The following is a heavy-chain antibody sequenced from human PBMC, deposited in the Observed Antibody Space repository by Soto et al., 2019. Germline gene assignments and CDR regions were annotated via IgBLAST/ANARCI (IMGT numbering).Heavy chain of an antibody. Sequence: QVHLVESGGGVVQPGRSLRLSCAASGFSFRNYAMHWVRQAPGKGLEWVALITYDGSNNYYADSLKGRFTISRDQSKGTLFLQMSSLRPEDTAVYYCVRERRGYIPDNWDQGTLVSVAS. CDR2: ITYDGSNN. CDR3: VRERRGYIPDN. D-gene: IGHD6-13*01. V-gene: IGHV3-30-3*01. CDR1: GFSFRNYA. J-gene: IGHJ4*02.